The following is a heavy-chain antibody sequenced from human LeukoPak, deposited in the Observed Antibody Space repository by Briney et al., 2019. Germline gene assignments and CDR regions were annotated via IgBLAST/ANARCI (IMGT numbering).Heavy chain of an antibody. D-gene: IGHD2-2*01. CDR3: ARGGPVVVPATIPNPFDY. V-gene: IGHV1-2*02. Sequence: ASVKVSCKASGYTFTGYYMHWVRQAPGQGLEWMGWINPNSGGTDYARKFQGRVTMTRDTSISTAYMELTRLRSADTAVYYCARGGPVVVPATIPNPFDYWGQGTLVTVSS. CDR2: INPNSGGT. J-gene: IGHJ4*02. CDR1: GYTFTGYY.